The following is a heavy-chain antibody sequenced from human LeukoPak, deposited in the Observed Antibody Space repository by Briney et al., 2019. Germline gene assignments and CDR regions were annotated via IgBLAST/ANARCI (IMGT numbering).Heavy chain of an antibody. CDR2: IKQDGSEN. CDR1: GFTFSSYS. Sequence: PGGSLRLSCAASGFTFSSYSMNWVRQAPGKGLEWVANIKQDGSENYYVDSVKGRFTISRDNAKNSLYLQMNSLRAEDTAVYYCARRGGQLTFGYWGQGTLVTVSA. V-gene: IGHV3-7*01. CDR3: ARRGGQLTFGY. D-gene: IGHD1-1*01. J-gene: IGHJ4*02.